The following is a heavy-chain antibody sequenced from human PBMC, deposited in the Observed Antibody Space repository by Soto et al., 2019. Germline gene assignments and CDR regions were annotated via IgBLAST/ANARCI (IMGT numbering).Heavy chain of an antibody. CDR2: INPGSGGT. J-gene: IGHJ5*02. Sequence: QLQLVQSGAEVKKPGASVKVSCKAYGYTFTDYYMHWVRQAPGQGLEWMGWINPGSGGTNFAQKFQGRVTRTRDTSISTADMEVSSLTSDDTAVYYCARGVGSSWFDPWGQGTLVTVSS. CDR1: GYTFTDYY. CDR3: ARGVGSSWFDP. V-gene: IGHV1-2*02. D-gene: IGHD6-25*01.